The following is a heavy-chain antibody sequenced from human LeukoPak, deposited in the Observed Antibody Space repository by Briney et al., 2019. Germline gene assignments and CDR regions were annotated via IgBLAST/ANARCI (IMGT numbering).Heavy chain of an antibody. J-gene: IGHJ4*02. CDR3: ARAVGAADDY. CDR1: GYSFNVNY. Sequence: ASVKVSCKASGYSFNVNYIHWLRQAPGEGLEWMGWISPENGGTNYAQKFQDRITMTRDTSINTVYMELSRVRSDDTAVYYCARAVGAADDYWGQGTLVTVSS. V-gene: IGHV1-2*02. D-gene: IGHD6-13*01. CDR2: ISPENGGT.